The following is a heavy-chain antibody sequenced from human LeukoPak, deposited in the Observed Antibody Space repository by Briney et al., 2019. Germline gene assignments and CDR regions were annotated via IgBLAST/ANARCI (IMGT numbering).Heavy chain of an antibody. J-gene: IGHJ6*03. CDR2: ITSSSSYI. CDR1: GFTFNTYN. CDR3: ARDPYNGNYGHYYYYYMDV. V-gene: IGHV3-21*01. D-gene: IGHD1-26*01. Sequence: GGSLRLSCAASGFTFNTYNMNWVRQAPRQGLEWVSSITSSSSYIYYADSVKGRFTISGDNAKNSLYLQMNSLRAEDTAVYYCARDPYNGNYGHYYYYYMDVWGKETTVTISS.